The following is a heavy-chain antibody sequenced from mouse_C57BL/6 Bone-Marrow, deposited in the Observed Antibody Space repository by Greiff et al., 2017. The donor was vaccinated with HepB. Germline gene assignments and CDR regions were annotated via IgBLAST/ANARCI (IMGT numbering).Heavy chain of an antibody. J-gene: IGHJ2*01. CDR3: ARGATVVAKEDY. CDR2: IYPRSGNT. V-gene: IGHV1-81*01. Sequence: QVQLQQSGAELARPGASVKLSCKASGYTFTSYGISWVKQSTGQGLEWIGEIYPRSGNTYYNEKFKGKATLTADKSSSTAYMELRSLTSEDSAVYFCARGATVVAKEDYWGQGTTLTVSS. CDR1: GYTFTSYG. D-gene: IGHD1-1*01.